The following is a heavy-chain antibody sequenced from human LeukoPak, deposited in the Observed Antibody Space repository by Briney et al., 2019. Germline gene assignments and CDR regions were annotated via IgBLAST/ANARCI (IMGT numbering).Heavy chain of an antibody. V-gene: IGHV3-33*01. CDR2: IWNDGSNK. Sequence: GRSLRLSCAASGFTFSSYGMHWVRQAPGKGLEWVAVIWNDGSNKYYADSVKGRFTISRDNAKNSLYLQMNSLRAEDTAVYYCARAIVVVVAATPGLRYFDYWGQGTLVTVSS. CDR1: GFTFSSYG. D-gene: IGHD2-15*01. J-gene: IGHJ4*02. CDR3: ARAIVVVVAATPGLRYFDY.